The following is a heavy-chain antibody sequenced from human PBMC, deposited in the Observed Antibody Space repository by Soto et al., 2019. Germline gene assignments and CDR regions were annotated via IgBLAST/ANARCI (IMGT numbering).Heavy chain of an antibody. CDR1: GFTFSSYE. Sequence: PGGSLRLSCAASGFTFSSYEMNWVRQAPGKGLEWVSYISSSGSTIYYADSVKGRFTISRDNAKNSLYLQMNSLRAEGTAVYYCARGSYYYYYGMDVWGQGTTVTVSS. CDR3: ARGSYYYYYGMDV. D-gene: IGHD1-26*01. V-gene: IGHV3-48*03. J-gene: IGHJ6*02. CDR2: ISSSGSTI.